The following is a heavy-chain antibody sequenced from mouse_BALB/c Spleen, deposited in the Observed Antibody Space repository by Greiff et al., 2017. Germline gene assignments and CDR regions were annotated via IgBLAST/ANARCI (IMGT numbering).Heavy chain of an antibody. CDR1: GFNIKDTY. J-gene: IGHJ2*01. Sequence: EVQLQQSGAELVKPGASVKLSCTASGFNIKDTYMHWVKQRPEQGLEWIGRIDPANGNTKYDPKFQGKATITADTSSNTAYLQLSSLTSEDTAVYYCASLITTVVATYVLFDYWGQGTTLTVSS. CDR3: ASLITTVVATYVLFDY. V-gene: IGHV14-3*02. CDR2: IDPANGNT. D-gene: IGHD1-1*01.